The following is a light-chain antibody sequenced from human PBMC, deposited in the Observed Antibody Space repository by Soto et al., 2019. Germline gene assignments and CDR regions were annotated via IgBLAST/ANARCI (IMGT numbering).Light chain of an antibody. CDR1: QSISDW. J-gene: IGKJ4*01. CDR3: QQYNTFLT. Sequence: DIQMTQSPSSLSASVGDTVTITCRASQSISDWLAWYQQKPGKAPKLLIYDISNLEIGVPSRFSGSGSGTEFSLSITGLQPDDSATYYCQQYNTFLTFGGGTKVDIK. V-gene: IGKV1-5*01. CDR2: DIS.